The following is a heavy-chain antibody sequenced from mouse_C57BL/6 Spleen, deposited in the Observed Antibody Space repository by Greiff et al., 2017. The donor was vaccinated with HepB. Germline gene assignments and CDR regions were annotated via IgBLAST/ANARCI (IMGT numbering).Heavy chain of an antibody. D-gene: IGHD4-1*01. CDR1: GYTFTSYW. CDR3: ARGANWVYYAMDY. CDR2: INPSNGGT. J-gene: IGHJ4*01. V-gene: IGHV1-53*01. Sequence: LQQPGTELVKPGASVKLSCKASGYTFTSYWMHWVKQRPGQGLEWIGNINPSNGGTNYNEKFKSKATLTVDKSSSTAYMQLSSLTSEDSAVYYCARGANWVYYAMDYWGQGTSVTVSS.